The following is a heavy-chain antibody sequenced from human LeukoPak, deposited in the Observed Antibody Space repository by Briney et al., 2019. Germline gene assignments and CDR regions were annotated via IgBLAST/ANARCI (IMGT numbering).Heavy chain of an antibody. CDR1: GFTFSSYS. CDR2: ITSSSDYV. CDR3: ARVFPGCSSTSCYADY. D-gene: IGHD2-2*01. Sequence: GGSLRLSCTASGFTFSSYSMNWVRQAPGKGLEWVSSITSSSDYVYYADSVKGRFTISRDNAKNSLYLQMNSLRAEDTAVYYCARVFPGCSSTSCYADYWGQGTLVTVSS. J-gene: IGHJ4*02. V-gene: IGHV3-21*01.